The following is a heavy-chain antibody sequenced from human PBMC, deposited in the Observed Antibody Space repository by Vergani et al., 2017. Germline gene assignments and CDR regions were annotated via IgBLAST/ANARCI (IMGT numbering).Heavy chain of an antibody. CDR2: ISYDGTNK. CDR3: ARDRGDWRYSRYFYNYYMDV. D-gene: IGHD2-8*02. V-gene: IGHV3-30*19. Sequence: QAQLVESGGGVVQPGSSLRLSCAASGFTFTDYGMHWVRQAPGKGLEWVALISYDGTNKYYTNSVRGRFTISRDNSKSTLFLQMNSLRVEDMAVYYCARDRGDWRYSRYFYNYYMDVWGKGTTVTVSS. CDR1: GFTFTDYG. J-gene: IGHJ6*03.